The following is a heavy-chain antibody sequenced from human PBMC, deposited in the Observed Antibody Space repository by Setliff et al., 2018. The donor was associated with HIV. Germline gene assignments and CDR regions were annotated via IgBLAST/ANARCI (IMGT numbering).Heavy chain of an antibody. CDR1: GFTLSSYW. CDR3: TRDYRNLGFDL. Sequence: GGSLRLSCAASGFTLSSYWMHWVRQAPGKGLVYVSHINGDGSTTTYADSVKGRFTISRDNAKNTLYLQMNSLRAKDTAVYYCTRDYRNLGFDLWGRGSLVTVSS. J-gene: IGHJ2*01. D-gene: IGHD4-4*01. V-gene: IGHV3-74*01. CDR2: INGDGSTT.